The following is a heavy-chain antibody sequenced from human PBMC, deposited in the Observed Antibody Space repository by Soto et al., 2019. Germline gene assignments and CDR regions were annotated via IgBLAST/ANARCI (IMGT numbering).Heavy chain of an antibody. CDR1: GFTFSSYW. J-gene: IGHJ4*02. CDR3: ARALTDYYDSSGYYD. Sequence: LRLSCAASGFTFSSYWMSWVRQAPGKGLEWVANINQDGSEKYYVDSVKGRFTISRDNAKNSLYLQMNSLRAEDTAVYYCARALTDYYDSSGYYDWGQGTLVTVSS. CDR2: INQDGSEK. D-gene: IGHD3-22*01. V-gene: IGHV3-7*01.